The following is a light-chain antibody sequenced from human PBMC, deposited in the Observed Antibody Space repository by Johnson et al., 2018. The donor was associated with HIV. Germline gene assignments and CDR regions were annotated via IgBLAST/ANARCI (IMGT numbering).Light chain of an antibody. Sequence: QSVLTQPPSVSAAPGQKVTISCSGSSSDMGNYAVSWYQQLPGTAPKLLIYDNNKRPSGIPDRFSGSKSGTSATLGINGLQTGDEADYYCGTWDSSPSAGVFGTGTKGTVL. V-gene: IGLV1-51*01. CDR2: DNN. J-gene: IGLJ1*01. CDR3: GTWDSSPSAGV. CDR1: SSDMGNYA.